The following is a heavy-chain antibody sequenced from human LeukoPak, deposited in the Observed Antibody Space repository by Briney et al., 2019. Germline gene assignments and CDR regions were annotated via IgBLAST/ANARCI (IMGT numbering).Heavy chain of an antibody. CDR2: IYTSGST. D-gene: IGHD3-22*01. V-gene: IGHV4-59*10. CDR3: ARAGYYDSSGRADAFDI. J-gene: IGHJ3*02. Sequence: SETLSLTCAVYGGSFSGYYWSWIRQPAGKGLEWIGRIYTSGSTNYNPSLKSRVTMSVDTSKNQFSLKLSSVTAADTAVYYCARAGYYDSSGRADAFDIWGQGTMVTVSS. CDR1: GGSFSGYY.